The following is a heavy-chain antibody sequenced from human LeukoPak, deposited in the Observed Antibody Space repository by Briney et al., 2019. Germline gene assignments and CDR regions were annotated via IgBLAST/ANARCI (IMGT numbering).Heavy chain of an antibody. V-gene: IGHV3-23*01. D-gene: IGHD6-19*01. CDR1: GFTFTNYA. CDR3: ARGVRIAVAGYIDY. Sequence: GGSLRLSCAASGFTFTNYAMSWVRQAPGKGLEWVSAFSGSGGNTYYADSVKGRFTISRDNSKNTLYLQMNSLRAEDTAVYYCARGVRIAVAGYIDYWGQGTLVTVSS. CDR2: FSGSGGNT. J-gene: IGHJ4*02.